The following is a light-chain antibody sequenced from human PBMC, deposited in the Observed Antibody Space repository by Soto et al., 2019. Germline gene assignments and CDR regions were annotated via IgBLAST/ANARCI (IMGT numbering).Light chain of an antibody. CDR3: QQYDSYPWT. Sequence: DIQMTQSPSSLSASVGDRVTITCRASQSISTWLARFQQKPGKAPKLLIYRASSLEGGAPSRFSGSGSGTEFTLTISSLQPDDFATYYCQQYDSYPWTFGQGTKVDIK. CDR2: RAS. J-gene: IGKJ1*01. V-gene: IGKV1-5*03. CDR1: QSISTW.